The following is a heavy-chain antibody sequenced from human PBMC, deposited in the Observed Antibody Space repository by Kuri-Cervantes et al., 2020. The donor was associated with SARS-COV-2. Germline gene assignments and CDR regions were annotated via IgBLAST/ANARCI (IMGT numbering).Heavy chain of an antibody. Sequence: GESLKISCAASGFTLSSYSMNWVRQAPGKGLEWVATIKQHGSEKFYVDSVEGRFTISRDNAKSSLHLHMNSLTTEDTAVYYCVRGFLEMTTMFFYYHGLDVWGQGTTVTVSS. D-gene: IGHD5-24*01. CDR2: IKQHGSEK. CDR3: VRGFLEMTTMFFYYHGLDV. J-gene: IGHJ6*02. CDR1: GFTLSSYS. V-gene: IGHV3-7*04.